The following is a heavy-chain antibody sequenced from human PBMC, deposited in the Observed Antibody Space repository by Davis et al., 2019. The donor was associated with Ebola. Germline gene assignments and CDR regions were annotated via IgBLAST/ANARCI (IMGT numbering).Heavy chain of an antibody. CDR2: IIPILGIA. D-gene: IGHD1-26*01. CDR1: GGTFSSYT. CDR3: ARGYPLSGSYKH. V-gene: IGHV1-69*02. Sequence: SVKVSCKASGGTFSSYTISWVRQAPGQGLEWMGRIIPILGIANYAQKFQGRVTITADKSTSTAYMELSSLRSEDTAVYYCARGYPLSGSYKHWGQGTLVTVSS. J-gene: IGHJ1*01.